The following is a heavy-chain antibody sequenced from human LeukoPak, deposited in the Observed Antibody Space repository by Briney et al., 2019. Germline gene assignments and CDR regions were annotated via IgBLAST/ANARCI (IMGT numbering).Heavy chain of an antibody. CDR1: GYTFTSYD. D-gene: IGHD2-2*01. CDR2: MNPNSGNT. J-gene: IGHJ3*02. V-gene: IGHV1-8*03. Sequence: ASVKVSCKASGYTFTSYDINWVRQATGQGLEWMRWMNPNSGNTGYAQKFQGRVTITRNTSISTAYMELSSLRSEDTAVYYCARGDRYARAFDICRQGTMVTVSS. CDR3: ARGDRYARAFDI.